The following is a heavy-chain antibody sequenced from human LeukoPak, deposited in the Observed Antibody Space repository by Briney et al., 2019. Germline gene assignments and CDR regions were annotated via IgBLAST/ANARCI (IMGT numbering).Heavy chain of an antibody. CDR2: INPSGGST. CDR1: GYTFTTYG. D-gene: IGHD3-22*01. Sequence: GASVKVSCKASGYTFTTYGISWVRQAPGQGLEWMGIINPSGGSTSYAQKFQGRVTMTRDTSTSTVYMELSSLRSEDTAVYYCARDDSSGYLSAEYFQHWGQGTLVTVSS. CDR3: ARDDSSGYLSAEYFQH. V-gene: IGHV1-46*01. J-gene: IGHJ1*01.